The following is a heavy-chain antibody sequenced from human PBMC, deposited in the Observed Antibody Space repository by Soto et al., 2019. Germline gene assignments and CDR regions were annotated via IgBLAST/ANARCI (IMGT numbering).Heavy chain of an antibody. Sequence: GGSLRLSCAASGFTFSSYSMNWVRQAPGKGLEWVSSISSSSSYIYYADSVKGRFTISRDNAKNSLYLQMNSLRAEDTAVYYCARGKQLAPQNYYYYGMDVWGQGTTVTVSS. J-gene: IGHJ6*02. D-gene: IGHD6-6*01. CDR2: ISSSSSYI. CDR1: GFTFSSYS. CDR3: ARGKQLAPQNYYYYGMDV. V-gene: IGHV3-21*01.